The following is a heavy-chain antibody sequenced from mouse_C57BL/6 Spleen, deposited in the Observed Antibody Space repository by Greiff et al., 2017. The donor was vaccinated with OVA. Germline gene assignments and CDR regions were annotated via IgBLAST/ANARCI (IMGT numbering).Heavy chain of an antibody. Sequence: VHVKQSGAELVRPGSSVKMSCKTSGYTFTSYGINWVKQRPGQGLEWIGYIYIGNGYTEYNEKFKGKATLTSDTSSSTAYMQLSSLTSEDSAIYFCARNDYAEGTYAMDYWGQGTSVTVSS. CDR2: IYIGNGYT. D-gene: IGHD2-4*01. CDR1: GYTFTSYG. CDR3: ARNDYAEGTYAMDY. J-gene: IGHJ4*01. V-gene: IGHV1-58*01.